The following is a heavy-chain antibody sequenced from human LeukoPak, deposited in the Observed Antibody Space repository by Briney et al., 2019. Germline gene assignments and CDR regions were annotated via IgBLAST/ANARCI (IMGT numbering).Heavy chain of an antibody. D-gene: IGHD3-3*01. J-gene: IGHJ4*02. Sequence: GGSLRLSCAASGFTFSSYDMHWVRQAPGKGLEWVAVISYDGSNKYYADSVKGRFTISRDNSKNTLYLQMNSLRAEDTAVYYCAKAPRFLEWPSPFDYWGQGTLATVSS. CDR3: AKAPRFLEWPSPFDY. CDR2: ISYDGSNK. CDR1: GFTFSSYD. V-gene: IGHV3-30*18.